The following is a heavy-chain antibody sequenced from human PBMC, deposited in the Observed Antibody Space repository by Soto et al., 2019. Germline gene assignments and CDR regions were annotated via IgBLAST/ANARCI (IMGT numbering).Heavy chain of an antibody. D-gene: IGHD2-15*01. CDR1: GYTFTSYY. Sequence: QVQLVQSGAEVKKPGASVKVSCKASGYTFTSYYMHWVRQAPGQGLEWMGIINPSGGSTSYAQKFQGRVTMTRDTSTSTVYMELSSLRSEDTAVYYCARGTRDCSGGSCYSLDYWGQGTLVTVSS. V-gene: IGHV1-46*01. CDR2: INPSGGST. CDR3: ARGTRDCSGGSCYSLDY. J-gene: IGHJ4*02.